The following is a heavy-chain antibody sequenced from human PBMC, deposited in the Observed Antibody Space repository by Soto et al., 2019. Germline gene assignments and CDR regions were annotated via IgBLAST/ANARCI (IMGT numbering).Heavy chain of an antibody. CDR2: IYPGDSDT. CDR3: ARLAAAHPYYFDY. V-gene: IGHV5-51*01. CDR1: GHSFTSYW. J-gene: IGHJ4*02. Sequence: GASLKISCKGSGHSFTSYWIGWVRQMPGKGLEWMGIIYPGDSDTRYSPSFQGQVTISADKSISTAYLQWSSLKATDTAMYYCARLAAAHPYYFDYWGQGTLVTVSS. D-gene: IGHD6-6*01.